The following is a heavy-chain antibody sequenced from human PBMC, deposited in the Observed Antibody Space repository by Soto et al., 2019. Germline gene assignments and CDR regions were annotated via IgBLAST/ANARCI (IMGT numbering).Heavy chain of an antibody. CDR3: ARGLKPSTGSPPPFDF. D-gene: IGHD2-8*02. Sequence: PSETLCLRWSVSGGTSVNYCGRWIRQNTRKGLEWIGYIYYSGSTNYNPSLKSRVPISVDTSKNQFSLRLTSVTAADTAVYYCARGLKPSTGSPPPFDFWGEGPLVTVSS. J-gene: IGHJ4*02. V-gene: IGHV4-59*01. CDR1: GGTSVNYC. CDR2: IYYSGST.